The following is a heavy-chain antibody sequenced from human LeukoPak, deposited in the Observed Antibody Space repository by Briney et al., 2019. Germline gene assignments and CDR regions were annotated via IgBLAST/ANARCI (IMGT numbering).Heavy chain of an antibody. Sequence: ASVKVSCKASGYTFTSYGISWVRQAPGQGLEWMGWISAYNGNTNYAQKLQGRVTMTTDTSTSKAYMELRSLRSDDTAVYYCARDIVVVPAAEMNWFDPWGQGTLVTVSS. V-gene: IGHV1-18*01. J-gene: IGHJ5*02. CDR3: ARDIVVVPAAEMNWFDP. CDR2: ISAYNGNT. D-gene: IGHD2-2*01. CDR1: GYTFTSYG.